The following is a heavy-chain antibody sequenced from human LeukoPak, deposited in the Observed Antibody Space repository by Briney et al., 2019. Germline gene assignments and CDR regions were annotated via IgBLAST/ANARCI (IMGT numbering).Heavy chain of an antibody. Sequence: PSETLSLTCTVFGGSISSYYWNWIRQPPGKGLEWIGYISYSGTTNYNPSLKSRVTISVDTSKKQFSLKLTSATAADTAVYYCARGDDYKSTLFDYWGQGTLVTVSS. D-gene: IGHD5-12*01. CDR1: GGSISSYY. CDR2: ISYSGTT. V-gene: IGHV4-59*01. CDR3: ARGDDYKSTLFDY. J-gene: IGHJ4*02.